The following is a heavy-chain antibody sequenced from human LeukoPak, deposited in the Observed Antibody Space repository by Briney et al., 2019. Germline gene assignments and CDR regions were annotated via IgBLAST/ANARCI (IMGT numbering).Heavy chain of an antibody. Sequence: PGGSLRLSCPASGFTFSSYAMSWVRQAPGKGLEWVSAISGSGGSTYYADSVKGRFTISRDNSKNTLYLQMNSLRAEDTAVYYCAKLSAPYSSWNPFDYWGQGTLVTVSS. D-gene: IGHD6-13*01. V-gene: IGHV3-23*01. CDR3: AKLSAPYSSWNPFDY. CDR1: GFTFSSYA. CDR2: ISGSGGST. J-gene: IGHJ4*02.